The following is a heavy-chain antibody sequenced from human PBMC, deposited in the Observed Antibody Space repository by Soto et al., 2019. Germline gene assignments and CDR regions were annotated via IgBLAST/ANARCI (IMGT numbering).Heavy chain of an antibody. CDR3: TASGSYRTHDY. CDR2: IKSKTDGGTT. CDR1: GFTFRNAW. Sequence: PGGSLNLSCAASGFTFRNAWMSWVRQAPGKGLEWVGHIKSKTDGGTTDYAAPVKGRFTISRDDSKNTPYLQMNSLKTEDTAVYYCTASGSYRTHDYWGQGTLVTVSS. V-gene: IGHV3-15*01. J-gene: IGHJ4*02. D-gene: IGHD1-26*01.